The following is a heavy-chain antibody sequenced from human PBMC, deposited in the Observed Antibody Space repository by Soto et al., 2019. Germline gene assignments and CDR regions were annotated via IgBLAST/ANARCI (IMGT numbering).Heavy chain of an antibody. J-gene: IGHJ5*02. D-gene: IGHD6-19*01. CDR2: MNPNSGNT. V-gene: IGHV1-8*01. CDR3: ARDPVAGTGKNWFDP. CDR1: GYTFTSYD. Sequence: ASVKVSCKASGYTFTSYDMNWVRQATGQGLEWMGWMNPNSGNTDYAQKFQGRVTMTRNTSTSTAYMELSSLRSEDTAVYYCARDPVAGTGKNWFDPWGQGTLVTVSS.